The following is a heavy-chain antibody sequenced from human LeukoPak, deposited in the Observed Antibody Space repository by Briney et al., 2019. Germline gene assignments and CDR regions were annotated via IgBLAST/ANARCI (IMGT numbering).Heavy chain of an antibody. V-gene: IGHV1-69*05. CDR1: GGTFSSYA. D-gene: IGHD6-13*01. CDR2: IIPIFGTA. J-gene: IGHJ4*02. Sequence: SVKVSFKASGGTFSSYAISWVRQAPGQGLEWMGGIIPIFGTANYAQKFQGRVTITTDESTSTAYMELSSLRSEDTAVYYCARERIAAAGYDDYWGQGTLVTVSS. CDR3: ARERIAAAGYDDY.